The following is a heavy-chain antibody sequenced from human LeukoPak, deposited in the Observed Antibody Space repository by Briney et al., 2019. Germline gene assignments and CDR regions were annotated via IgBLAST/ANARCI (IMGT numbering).Heavy chain of an antibody. V-gene: IGHV3-48*03. J-gene: IGHJ3*02. CDR2: ISDVGTTQ. CDR1: GFTFRSYE. Sequence: GGSLRLSCAASGFTFRSYELNWVRQAPGKGLEWVSYISDVGTTQHYADSVKGRFIISRDNAKNSLYLQMDSLTTEDTAVYYCARDRSKVTAYDDALDIWGQGTMVIVSS. CDR3: ARDRSKVTAYDDALDI. D-gene: IGHD2-21*02.